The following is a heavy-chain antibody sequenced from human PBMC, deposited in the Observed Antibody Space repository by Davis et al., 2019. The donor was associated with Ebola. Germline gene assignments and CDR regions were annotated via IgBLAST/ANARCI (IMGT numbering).Heavy chain of an antibody. CDR3: ARDGSALPGGGGYEIDY. Sequence: GESLKISCAASGFTFSSYGMHWVRQAPGKGLEWVAVIWYDGSNKYYADSVKGRFTISRDNSKNTLYLQMNSLRAEDTAVYYCARDGSALPGGGGYEIDYWGQGTLVTVSS. CDR2: IWYDGSNK. J-gene: IGHJ4*02. V-gene: IGHV3-33*01. D-gene: IGHD5-12*01. CDR1: GFTFSSYG.